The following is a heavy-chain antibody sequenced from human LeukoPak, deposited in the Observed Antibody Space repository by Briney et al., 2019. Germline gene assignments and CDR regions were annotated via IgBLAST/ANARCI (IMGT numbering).Heavy chain of an antibody. J-gene: IGHJ4*02. CDR1: GGSFSGYY. CDR3: ARGGGNCSSTSCQRTPFDY. CDR2: INHSGST. Sequence: PSETLSLTCAVYGGSFSGYYWSWIRQPPGKGLEWIGEINHSGSTNYNPSLKSRVTISVDTSKNQFSLKLSSVTAADTAVYYCARGGGNCSSTSCQRTPFDYWGQGTLVTVSS. V-gene: IGHV4-34*01. D-gene: IGHD2-2*01.